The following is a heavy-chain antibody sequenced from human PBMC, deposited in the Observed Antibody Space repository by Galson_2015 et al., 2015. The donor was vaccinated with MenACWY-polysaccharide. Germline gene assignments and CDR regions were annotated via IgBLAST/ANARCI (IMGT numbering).Heavy chain of an antibody. Sequence: SVKVACKASGYTFDTYYAHWVQQAPGQGLEWMGIINPSGGGTSYAEGIQGRVAMTSDTSTSTFYMELSSLTPEDTAIYYCARDKPPTTDVDFDSGLDVCGQGTTVIVSS. CDR3: ARDKPPTTDVDFDSGLDV. CDR1: GYTFDTYY. D-gene: IGHD3/OR15-3a*01. V-gene: IGHV1-46*02. J-gene: IGHJ6*02. CDR2: INPSGGGT.